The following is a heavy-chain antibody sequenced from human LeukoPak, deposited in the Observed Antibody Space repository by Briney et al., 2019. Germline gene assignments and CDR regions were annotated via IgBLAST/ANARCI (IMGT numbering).Heavy chain of an antibody. CDR3: ARDVGDPFFDY. V-gene: IGHV3-72*01. J-gene: IGHJ4*02. CDR2: TRNKANGYTT. D-gene: IGHD4-17*01. CDR1: GFTCDDYA. Sequence: TGGSLRLSCAASGFTCDDYAMHWVRQAPGKGLEWVGRTRNKANGYTTEYAASVKGRFTISRDDSKNSLYLQMNSLKTEDTAVYYCARDVGDPFFDYWGQGTLVTVSS.